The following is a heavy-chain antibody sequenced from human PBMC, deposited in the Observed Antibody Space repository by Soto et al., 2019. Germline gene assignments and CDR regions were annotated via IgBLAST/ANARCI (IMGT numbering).Heavy chain of an antibody. CDR2: LRGSGDIT. Sequence: DVQLLESGGGLVQPGGSLRLSCAASGFTFSGYAMNWVRQAPGKGLEWVSGLRGSGDITYYADSVKGRFTISRDNSRNTLFLQMNNLRAEATAVYYCAKAGSFDNYYYGMDVWGQGTTVTVSS. CDR1: GFTFSGYA. CDR3: AKAGSFDNYYYGMDV. D-gene: IGHD6-13*01. V-gene: IGHV3-23*01. J-gene: IGHJ6*02.